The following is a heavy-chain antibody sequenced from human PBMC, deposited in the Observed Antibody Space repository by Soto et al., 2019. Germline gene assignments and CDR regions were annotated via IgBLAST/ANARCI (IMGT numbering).Heavy chain of an antibody. CDR3: ARNSYCSSTSCYQIYYYYGMDV. D-gene: IGHD2-2*01. CDR1: GFTFSSYS. Sequence: GGSLRLSCAASGFTFSSYSMNWVRQAPGKGLEWVSSISSSSSYIYYADSVKGRFTISRDNAKNSLYLQMNSLRAEDTAVYYCARNSYCSSTSCYQIYYYYGMDVWGQGTRVTVSS. V-gene: IGHV3-21*01. J-gene: IGHJ6*02. CDR2: ISSSSSYI.